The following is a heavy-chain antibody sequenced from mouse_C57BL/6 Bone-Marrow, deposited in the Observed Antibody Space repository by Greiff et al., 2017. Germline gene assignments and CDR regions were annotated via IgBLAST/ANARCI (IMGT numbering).Heavy chain of an antibody. D-gene: IGHD2-3*01. J-gene: IGHJ4*01. V-gene: IGHV1-22*01. CDR3: ARVGVYNGYYVMDY. CDR1: GYTFTDYN. CDR2: INPNNGGT. Sequence: VQLQQSGPELVKPGASVKMSCKASGYTFTDYNMHWVKQSHGKSLEWIGYINPNNGGTSYNQKFKGKATLTVNKSSSTAYMQLSSLTSEDSAVYYCARVGVYNGYYVMDYWGQGTSVTVSS.